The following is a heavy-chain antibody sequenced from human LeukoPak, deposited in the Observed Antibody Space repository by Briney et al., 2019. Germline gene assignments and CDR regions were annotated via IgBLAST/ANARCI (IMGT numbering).Heavy chain of an antibody. V-gene: IGHV4-34*01. D-gene: IGHD4-17*01. CDR1: GGSFSGYY. CDR2: INHSGST. Sequence: SETLSLTCAVYGGSFSGYYWSWIRQPPGKGLEWIGEINHSGSTNHNPSLKSRVTISIDTSKNQFSLKLSSVTAADTAVYYCARGRAVTFSRNYYYYGMDVWGQGTTVTVSS. J-gene: IGHJ6*02. CDR3: ARGRAVTFSRNYYYYGMDV.